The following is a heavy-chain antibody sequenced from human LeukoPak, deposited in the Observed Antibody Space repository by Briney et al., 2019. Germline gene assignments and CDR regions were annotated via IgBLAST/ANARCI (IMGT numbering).Heavy chain of an antibody. J-gene: IGHJ4*02. D-gene: IGHD1-26*01. CDR2: ISSSSSTI. CDR1: GFIFSSYS. V-gene: IGHV3-48*01. CDR3: ARDLPGGAYYFDY. Sequence: GGSLRLSCAASGFIFSSYSMNWVRQAPGKGLEWVSYISSSSSTIYYADSVKGRFTISRDNAKNSLYLQMNSLRAEDSAVYFCARDLPGGAYYFDYWGQGTLVTVSS.